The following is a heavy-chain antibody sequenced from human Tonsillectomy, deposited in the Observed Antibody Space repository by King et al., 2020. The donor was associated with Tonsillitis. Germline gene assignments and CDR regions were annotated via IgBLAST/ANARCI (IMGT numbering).Heavy chain of an antibody. CDR1: GFTFSSYG. Sequence: VQLVESGGGVVQPGRSLRLSCAASGFTFSSYGMHWVRQAPGKGLEWVAVIWYDGSNKYYVESVKGRFTISRDNSKKTVYLQMNSLRAEDTAVYYCARDTSGTHFDYWGQGTLVTVSS. V-gene: IGHV3-33*01. D-gene: IGHD1-1*01. CDR2: IWYDGSNK. CDR3: ARDTSGTHFDY. J-gene: IGHJ4*02.